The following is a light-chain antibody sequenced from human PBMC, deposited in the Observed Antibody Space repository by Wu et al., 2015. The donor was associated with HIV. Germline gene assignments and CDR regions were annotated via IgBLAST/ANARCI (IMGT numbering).Light chain of an antibody. CDR1: QSVDDF. V-gene: IGKV1-39*01. CDR2: EAT. J-gene: IGKJ2*01. CDR3: QQSFNVPRT. Sequence: DIEVTQSPSSLSASVGDTITITCRASQSVDDFLNWYQQVPGKAPKLLIFEATTLQRGVPSRFSGKQLGTEFTLTISRLQREDVATYFCQQSFNVPRTFGQGTKVELK.